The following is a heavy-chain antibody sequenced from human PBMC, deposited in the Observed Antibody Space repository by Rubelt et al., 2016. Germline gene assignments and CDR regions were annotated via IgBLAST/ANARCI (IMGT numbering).Heavy chain of an antibody. CDR3: ARDKEWLATRGFQNWFDP. V-gene: IGHV1-18*01. J-gene: IGHJ5*02. CDR1: GYTFTSYG. CDR2: ISAYNGNT. D-gene: IGHD6-19*01. Sequence: QVQLVQSGAEVKKPGASVKVSCKASGYTFTSYGISWVRQAPGQGLEWMGWISAYNGNTNYAQKLQGRVTMTTDPSTSTAYMERRSLRSDDTAVYYCARDKEWLATRGFQNWFDPWGQGTLVTVSS.